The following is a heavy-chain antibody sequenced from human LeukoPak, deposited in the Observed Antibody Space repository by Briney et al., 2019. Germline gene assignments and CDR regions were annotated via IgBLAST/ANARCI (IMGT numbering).Heavy chain of an antibody. J-gene: IGHJ6*02. CDR3: ARSGSDGLNYYYYGMDV. CDR2: IIPILGIA. V-gene: IGHV1-69*04. CDR1: GGTFSSYA. Sequence: GASVKVSCKASGGTFSSYAISWVRPAPGQGLEWMGRIIPILGIANYAQKFQGRVTITADKSTSTAYMELSSLRSEDTAVYYCARSGSDGLNYYYYGMDVWGQGTTVTVSS. D-gene: IGHD1-26*01.